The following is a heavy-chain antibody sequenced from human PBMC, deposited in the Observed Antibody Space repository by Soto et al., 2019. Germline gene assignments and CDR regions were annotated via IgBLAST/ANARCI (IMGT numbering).Heavy chain of an antibody. V-gene: IGHV2-5*01. CDR1: GFSLSTSGVG. J-gene: IGHJ4*02. CDR2: IYWNDDK. CDR3: AHSEVYCTNGVCYTTPRFFDY. D-gene: IGHD2-8*01. Sequence: SRPKLVNPTQALTMTGTFSGFSLSTSGVGVGWIRQPPGKALEWLALIYWNDDKRYSPSLKSRLTITKDTSKNQVVLTMTNMDPVDTATYYCAHSEVYCTNGVCYTTPRFFDYWGQGTLVTVSS.